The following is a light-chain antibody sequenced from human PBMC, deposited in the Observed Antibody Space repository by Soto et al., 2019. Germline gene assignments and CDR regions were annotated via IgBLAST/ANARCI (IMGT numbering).Light chain of an antibody. Sequence: EVVMTQSPASLSVSPGERVTLSCRASQNIRNNLAWYQQKPGQSPRLLISGASNREAGVPGRFSGSGSGTELTLLIAGQQSEYFGAYDCQRYTNWPQWTVRRGTKV. CDR2: GAS. CDR1: QNIRNN. CDR3: QRYTNWPQWT. V-gene: IGKV3-15*01. J-gene: IGKJ1*01.